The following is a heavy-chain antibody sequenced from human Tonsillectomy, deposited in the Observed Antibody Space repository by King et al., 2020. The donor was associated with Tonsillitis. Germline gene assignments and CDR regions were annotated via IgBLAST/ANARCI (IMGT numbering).Heavy chain of an antibody. J-gene: IGHJ4*02. CDR3: ARDKVWFGENALHFDY. V-gene: IGHV1-2*02. CDR2: INPNSGGT. CDR1: GYTFTGYY. Sequence: QLVQSGAEVKKPGASVKVSCKASGYTFTGYYMHWVRQAPGQGLEWMGWINPNSGGTNYAQKFQGRVTMTRDTSISTAYMELSRLRSDDTAVYYCARDKVWFGENALHFDYGGQGTRVSVSS. D-gene: IGHD3-10*01.